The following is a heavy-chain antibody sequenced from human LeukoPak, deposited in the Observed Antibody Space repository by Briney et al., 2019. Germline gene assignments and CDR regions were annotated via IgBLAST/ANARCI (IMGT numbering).Heavy chain of an antibody. CDR3: ARPHLGLGELYFDY. J-gene: IGHJ4*02. CDR1: GFPFSSYW. CDR2: IKQDGSEK. Sequence: PGGSLRLSCAASGFPFSSYWMSWVRQAPGKGLEWVANIKQDGSEKYYVDSVKGRFTISRDNAKNSLYLQMNSQRAEDTAVYYFARPHLGLGELYFDYWGQGTLVTVSS. D-gene: IGHD3-10*01. V-gene: IGHV3-7*01.